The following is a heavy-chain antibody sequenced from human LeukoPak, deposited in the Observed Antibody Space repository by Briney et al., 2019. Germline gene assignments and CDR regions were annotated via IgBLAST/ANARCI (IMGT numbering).Heavy chain of an antibody. CDR2: ISSNGGST. V-gene: IGHV3-64*01. CDR3: ARVPLTSPFYFDF. D-gene: IGHD2-2*01. J-gene: IGHJ4*02. Sequence: GGSLRLSCAASGFPFSTYALHWVRQAPGKGLEYVSAISSNGGSTYYANSVKDRFTISRDNSKNTLYLQMSSLRAEDMAVYYCARVPLTSPFYFDFWGQGTQVTVSS. CDR1: GFPFSTYA.